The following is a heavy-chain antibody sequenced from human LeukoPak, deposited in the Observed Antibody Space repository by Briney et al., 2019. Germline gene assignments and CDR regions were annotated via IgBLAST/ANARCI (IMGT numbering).Heavy chain of an antibody. D-gene: IGHD3-22*01. CDR2: ISAYNGNT. V-gene: IGHV1-18*01. J-gene: IGHJ4*02. CDR3: ARDLSNHYDSSGYYNY. Sequence: ASVKVSCKASGYTFTSYGISWVRQAPRQGLEWMGWISAYNGNTNYAQKLQGRVTMTTDTSTSTAYMELRSLRSDDTAVYYCARDLSNHYDSSGYYNYWGQGTLVTVSS. CDR1: GYTFTSYG.